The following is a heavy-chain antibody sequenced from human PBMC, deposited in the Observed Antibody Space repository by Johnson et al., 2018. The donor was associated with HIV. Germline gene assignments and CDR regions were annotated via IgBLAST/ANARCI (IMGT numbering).Heavy chain of an antibody. CDR2: VSGDGST. J-gene: IGHJ3*02. Sequence: QVQLMESGGGVVQPGRSLRLSCVASGFIFNSYGMHWVRQAPGKGLEWVAVVSGDGSTYYTEDVKGRFTISRDNSDNTLFLQMNSLRADDTAMYYCALSTSWSIAFDIWGQGTMVTVSS. V-gene: IGHV3-30*03. CDR1: GFIFNSYG. CDR3: ALSTSWSIAFDI. D-gene: IGHD6-13*01.